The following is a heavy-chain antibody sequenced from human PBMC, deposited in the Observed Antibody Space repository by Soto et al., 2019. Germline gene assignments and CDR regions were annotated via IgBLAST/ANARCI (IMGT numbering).Heavy chain of an antibody. V-gene: IGHV3-30*18. D-gene: IGHD2-8*01. CDR2: ISYDGSNK. CDR3: AKSNIVLMVYGPGY. CDR1: GFTFSSYG. Sequence: PGGSLRLSCAASGFTFSSYGMHWVRQAPGKGLEWVAVISYDGSNKYYADSVKGRFTISRDNSKNTLYLQMNSLRAEDTAVYYCAKSNIVLMVYGPGYWGQGTLVTVSS. J-gene: IGHJ4*02.